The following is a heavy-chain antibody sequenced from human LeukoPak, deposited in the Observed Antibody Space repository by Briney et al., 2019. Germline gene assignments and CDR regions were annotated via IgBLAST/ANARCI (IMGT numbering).Heavy chain of an antibody. J-gene: IGHJ4*02. Sequence: PSETLSVTCTASGGSISSSSYYWGWIRQPPGKGLEWIGTIYYSGSTYYNPSLKSRVSISVDTSKNQFSLRLTSVTATDTAVYYCARQGDGGRAFDYWGQGILVTVSS. D-gene: IGHD4-23*01. CDR3: ARQGDGGRAFDY. CDR1: GGSISSSSYY. V-gene: IGHV4-39*01. CDR2: IYYSGST.